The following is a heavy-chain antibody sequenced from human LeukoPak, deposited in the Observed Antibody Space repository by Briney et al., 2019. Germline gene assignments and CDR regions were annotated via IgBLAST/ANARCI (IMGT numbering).Heavy chain of an antibody. D-gene: IGHD2/OR15-2a*01. Sequence: GGSLRLSCAATGFTFSNFVIFWVRQAPGKGLEWVSAISGSGSSTYYADSVKGRFTISRDNSKNTLYLQMNSLRAEDTALYHCAKEGSVNFYYFDFWGRGTPVTVSS. J-gene: IGHJ4*02. CDR3: AKEGSVNFYYFDF. CDR2: ISGSGSST. CDR1: GFTFSNFV. V-gene: IGHV3-23*01.